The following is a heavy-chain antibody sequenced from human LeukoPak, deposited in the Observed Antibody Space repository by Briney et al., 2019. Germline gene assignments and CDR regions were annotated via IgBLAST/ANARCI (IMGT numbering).Heavy chain of an antibody. CDR1: GGSISSSSYY. V-gene: IGHV4-39*07. Sequence: SETLSLTCTVSGGSISSSSYYWGWIRQPPGKGLEWIGSIYYSGSTYYNPSLKSRVTISVDTSKNQFSLKLSSVTAADTAVYYCASSLGEAVAGNDAFDIWGQGTMVTVSS. CDR2: IYYSGST. CDR3: ASSLGEAVAGNDAFDI. D-gene: IGHD6-19*01. J-gene: IGHJ3*02.